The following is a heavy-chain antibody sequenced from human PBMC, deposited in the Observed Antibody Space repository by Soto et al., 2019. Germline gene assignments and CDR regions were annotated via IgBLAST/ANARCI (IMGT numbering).Heavy chain of an antibody. CDR3: ARGVASSPPQV. Sequence: PSETLSLTCTISGGSVSGYYWSWIRQSTGQGLEWIGYIYASGSPYYNPSLRSRVTISADTSKNQISLNLTSPTAADTAVYYCARGVASSPPQVWGPGPLVSV. CDR2: IYASGSP. V-gene: IGHV4-59*02. CDR1: GGSVSGYY. D-gene: IGHD2-15*01. J-gene: IGHJ4*02.